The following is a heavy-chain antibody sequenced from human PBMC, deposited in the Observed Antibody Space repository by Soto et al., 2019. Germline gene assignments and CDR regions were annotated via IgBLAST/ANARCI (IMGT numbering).Heavy chain of an antibody. V-gene: IGHV1-18*01. Sequence: ASVKVSCKASGYTFTSYGISWVRQAPGQGLEWMGWISAYNGNTNYAQKPQGRVTMTTDTSTSTAYMELRSLRSDDTAVYYCARDPMYYDFWSGYFRWFDPWGRGTLVTVSS. CDR2: ISAYNGNT. CDR3: ARDPMYYDFWSGYFRWFDP. D-gene: IGHD3-3*01. J-gene: IGHJ5*02. CDR1: GYTFTSYG.